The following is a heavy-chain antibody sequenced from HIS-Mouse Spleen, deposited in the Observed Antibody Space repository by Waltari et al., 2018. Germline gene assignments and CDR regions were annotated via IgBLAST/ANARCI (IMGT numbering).Heavy chain of an antibody. J-gene: IGHJ2*01. CDR3: AREIPYSSSWYDWYFDL. CDR1: GGSIGSSSSY. V-gene: IGHV4-39*07. D-gene: IGHD6-13*01. CDR2: IYYSGST. Sequence: QLQLQESGPGLVKPSETLSLTCTVPGGSIGSSSSYWCWIRQPPGKGLEWIGSIYYSGSTYYNPSLKSRVTISVDTSKNQFSLKLSSVTAADTAVYYCAREIPYSSSWYDWYFDLWGRGTLVTVSS.